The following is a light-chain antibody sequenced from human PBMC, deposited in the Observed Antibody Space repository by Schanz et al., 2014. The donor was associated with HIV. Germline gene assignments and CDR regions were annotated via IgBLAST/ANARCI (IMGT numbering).Light chain of an antibody. V-gene: IGLV2-23*02. CDR3: FSSVGSDILYV. J-gene: IGLJ1*01. Sequence: QSALTQPASVSGSPGQSITISRTGTSNDVGSTNRVSWYQQHPDKAPKLMIYEVTRRPPGVSSRFSGSKSGNTASLTISGLQSEDEADYYCFSSVGSDILYVFGTGTKLTVL. CDR1: SNDVGSTNR. CDR2: EVT.